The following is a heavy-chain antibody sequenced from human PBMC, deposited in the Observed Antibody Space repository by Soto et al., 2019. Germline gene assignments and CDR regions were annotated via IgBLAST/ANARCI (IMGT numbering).Heavy chain of an antibody. Sequence: PGGSLRLSCAASGFTFSSYAMSWVRQAPGKGLEWVSAISGSGGSTYYADSVKGRFTISRDNSKNTLYLQMNSLRAGDTAVYYCAKGKQLVPYYGMDVWGQGTTVTVSS. J-gene: IGHJ6*02. V-gene: IGHV3-23*01. CDR2: ISGSGGST. D-gene: IGHD6-6*01. CDR1: GFTFSSYA. CDR3: AKGKQLVPYYGMDV.